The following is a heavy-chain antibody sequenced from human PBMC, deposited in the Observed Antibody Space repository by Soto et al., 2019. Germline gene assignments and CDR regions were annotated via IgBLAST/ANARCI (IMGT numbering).Heavy chain of an antibody. Sequence: GGSLRLSCAASGFTFSSYAMHWVRQAPGKGLEWVAVISYDGSNKYYADSVKGRFTISRDNSKNTLYLQMNSLRAEDTAVYYCARGGGDIVVVVADTPLAPSWFDPWGQGTRVTLSS. CDR1: GFTFSSYA. D-gene: IGHD2-15*01. CDR2: ISYDGSNK. CDR3: ARGGGDIVVVVADTPLAPSWFDP. J-gene: IGHJ5*02. V-gene: IGHV3-30-3*01.